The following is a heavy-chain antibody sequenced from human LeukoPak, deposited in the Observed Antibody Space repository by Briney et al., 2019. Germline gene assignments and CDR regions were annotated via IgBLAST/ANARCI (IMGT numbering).Heavy chain of an antibody. CDR3: ARDLGRDRYFDS. V-gene: IGHV3-48*04. CDR1: GFTFSPYP. CDR2: ISGGTDTI. J-gene: IGHJ4*02. D-gene: IGHD5-24*01. Sequence: GGSLRLSCAASGFTFSPYPMNWVRQAPGKGLEWVSYISGGTDTIHYADSVKGRFTISRDNAKNSLYLQMNSLRAEDTAVYYCARDLGRDRYFDSWGQGTLVTVSS.